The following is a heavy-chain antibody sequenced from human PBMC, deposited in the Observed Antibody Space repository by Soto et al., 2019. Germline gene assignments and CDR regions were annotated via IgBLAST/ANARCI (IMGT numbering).Heavy chain of an antibody. CDR2: INAGNGNT. D-gene: IGHD3-22*01. Sequence: ASVKVSCKASGYTFTSYAMHWVRQAPGQRLEWMGWINAGNGNTKYSQKFQGRVTINRDKSASTAYMELSSLRSEDTAVYYCARDGPYYYDSSGYDYWGQGTLVTVSS. V-gene: IGHV1-3*01. J-gene: IGHJ4*02. CDR3: ARDGPYYYDSSGYDY. CDR1: GYTFTSYA.